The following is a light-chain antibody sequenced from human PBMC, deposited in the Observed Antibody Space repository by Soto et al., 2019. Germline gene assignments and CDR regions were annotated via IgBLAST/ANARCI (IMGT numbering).Light chain of an antibody. CDR2: GVS. Sequence: EIVLTQSPGTLSLSPGDRATLSCRASQSVNSNYLAWYQHKPGQAPRLLIYGVSSRATGVSDRFSGSGSGTDFTLTVSRLEPEDFAVYYCQQYGTSPPYTFGQGTKLEIK. CDR3: QQYGTSPPYT. CDR1: QSVNSNY. V-gene: IGKV3-20*01. J-gene: IGKJ2*01.